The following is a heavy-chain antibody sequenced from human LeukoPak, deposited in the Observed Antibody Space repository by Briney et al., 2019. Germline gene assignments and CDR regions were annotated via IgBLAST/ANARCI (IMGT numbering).Heavy chain of an antibody. Sequence: GGSLRLSCAASGFTFSSYAMHWVRQAPGKGLEWVAVISYDGSNKYYADSVKGRFTISRDNSKNTLYLQMNSLRAEDTAVYYCARGGIAVAGTARPCDYWGQGTLVTVSS. CDR2: ISYDGSNK. V-gene: IGHV3-30-3*01. CDR3: ARGGIAVAGTARPCDY. D-gene: IGHD6-19*01. J-gene: IGHJ4*02. CDR1: GFTFSSYA.